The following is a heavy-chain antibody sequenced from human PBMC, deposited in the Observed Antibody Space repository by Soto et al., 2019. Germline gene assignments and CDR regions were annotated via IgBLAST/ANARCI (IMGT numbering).Heavy chain of an antibody. V-gene: IGHV1-18*01. D-gene: IGHD2-21*02. CDR3: ARVSSIVVVTARLFDY. CDR2: ISAYSGNT. CDR1: GYTFTSYG. Sequence: ASVKVSCKASGYTFTSYGISWVRQAPGQGLEWMGWISAYSGNTNYAQKLQGRVTMTTDTSTSTAYMELRSLRSDDTAVYYCARVSSIVVVTARLFDYWGQGTLVTVSS. J-gene: IGHJ4*02.